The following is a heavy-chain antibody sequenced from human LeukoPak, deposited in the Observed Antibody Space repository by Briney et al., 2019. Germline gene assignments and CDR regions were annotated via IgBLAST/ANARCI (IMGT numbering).Heavy chain of an antibody. CDR3: ARDTCYYGSEDDYDDVFDL. V-gene: IGHV4-59*01. Sequence: PSETLSLTCTVSGGSITSNYWSWIRQPPGKGLEWIGYKHYGGGANANPSLRSRVTISVDTSKNQFSLKLNSVTAADTAVYYCARDTCYYGSEDDYDDVFDLWSQGTMVTVSS. J-gene: IGHJ3*01. CDR2: KHYGGGA. CDR1: GGSITSNY. D-gene: IGHD3-10*01.